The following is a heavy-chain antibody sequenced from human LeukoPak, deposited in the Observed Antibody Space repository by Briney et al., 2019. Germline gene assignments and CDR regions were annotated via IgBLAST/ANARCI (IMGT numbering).Heavy chain of an antibody. Sequence: GGSLRLSCAASGFTFSSYSMNWVRQAPGKGLEWVSSISSSSSYIYYADSVKGRFTISRDNAKNSLYLQMNSLRAEDTAVYYCARDLSHNIRNRDFDYWGQGTLVTVSS. CDR2: ISSSSSYI. CDR1: GFTFSSYS. V-gene: IGHV3-21*01. CDR3: ARDLSHNIRNRDFDY. D-gene: IGHD1-14*01. J-gene: IGHJ4*02.